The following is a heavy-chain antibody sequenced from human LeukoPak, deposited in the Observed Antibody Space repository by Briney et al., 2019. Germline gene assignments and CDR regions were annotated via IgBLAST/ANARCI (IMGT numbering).Heavy chain of an antibody. V-gene: IGHV4-39*07. Sequence: PSETLSLTCTVSGGSISSYYWGWIRQPPGKGLEWIGSIYYSGSTYYNPSLKSRVTISVDTSKNQYSLKLSSVTAADTAVYYCARAGLRYFHWSPLDIWGQGTMVTVSS. CDR2: IYYSGST. CDR3: ARAGLRYFHWSPLDI. CDR1: GGSISSYY. D-gene: IGHD3-9*01. J-gene: IGHJ3*02.